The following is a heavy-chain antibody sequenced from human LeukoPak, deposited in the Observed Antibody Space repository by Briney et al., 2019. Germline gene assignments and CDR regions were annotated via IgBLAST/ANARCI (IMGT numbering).Heavy chain of an antibody. J-gene: IGHJ4*02. V-gene: IGHV4-59*01. CDR3: AGGKQWLSLDN. D-gene: IGHD6-19*01. Sequence: ASETLSLTCTVSGGSISSYYWSWIRQPPGKGLEWIGYIHYSGSTNYNPSLKSRVTIAIDTSKNQLSLKLTSVTTADTAVYYCAGGKQWLSLDNWGQGTLVTVSS. CDR1: GGSISSYY. CDR2: IHYSGST.